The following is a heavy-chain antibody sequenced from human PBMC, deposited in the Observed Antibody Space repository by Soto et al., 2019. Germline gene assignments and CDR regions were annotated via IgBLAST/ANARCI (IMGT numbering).Heavy chain of an antibody. CDR3: TKAHQVIRD. CDR2: ISYSDGST. J-gene: IGHJ4*02. V-gene: IGHV3-23*01. CDR1: GFTFSSYA. Sequence: PGGSLRLSCAASGFTFSSYAMSWVRQAPGKGLEWVSGISYSDGSTFYADSVKGWFTISRDNSKNTLFLQMNSLRAEDTAIYYCTKAHQVIRDWGQGTLVTVSS.